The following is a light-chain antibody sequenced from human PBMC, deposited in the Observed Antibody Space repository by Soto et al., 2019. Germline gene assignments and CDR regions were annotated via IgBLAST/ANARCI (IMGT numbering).Light chain of an antibody. CDR2: GAS. Sequence: EIVLTQSPGTLSLSPGERATLSCRASQSVSSSYLAWYQQKPGQAPRLLIYGASSRPTGIPDRFSGSGSGTDFTLTISRLEPEDVAVYYCQQYGSSPQTFGQGTNLEIK. CDR3: QQYGSSPQT. V-gene: IGKV3-20*01. CDR1: QSVSSSY. J-gene: IGKJ2*01.